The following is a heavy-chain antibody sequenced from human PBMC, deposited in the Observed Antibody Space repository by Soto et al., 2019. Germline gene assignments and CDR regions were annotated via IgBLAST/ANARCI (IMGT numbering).Heavy chain of an antibody. Sequence: GGSLRLSCAASGFTFSSYSMNWVRQAPGKGLEWVSSISSSSSYIYYADSVKGRFTISRDNAKNSLYPQMNSLRAEDTAVYYCARDTPAVAGTKTYYYYGMDVWGQGTTVTVSS. D-gene: IGHD6-19*01. CDR1: GFTFSSYS. V-gene: IGHV3-21*01. CDR3: ARDTPAVAGTKTYYYYGMDV. J-gene: IGHJ6*02. CDR2: ISSSSSYI.